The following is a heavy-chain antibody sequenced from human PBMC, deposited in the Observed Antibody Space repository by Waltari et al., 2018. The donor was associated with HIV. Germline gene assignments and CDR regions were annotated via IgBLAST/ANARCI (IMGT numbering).Heavy chain of an antibody. CDR2: IYYSGST. CDR1: GGSISSASYH. V-gene: IGHV4-31*03. CDR3: ANYYYYAMDV. Sequence: QVQLQESGPGLVKPSQTLSLTCTVSGGSISSASYHWTWVRQHPGKGLEWIGYIYYSGSTYYSPSLKSRVTISMDTSKNHFSLKLSSVTAADTAVYYCANYYYYAMDVWGQGTTVTVSS. J-gene: IGHJ6*02.